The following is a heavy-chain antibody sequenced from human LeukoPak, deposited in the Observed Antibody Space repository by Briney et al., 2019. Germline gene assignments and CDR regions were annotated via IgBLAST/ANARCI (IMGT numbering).Heavy chain of an antibody. CDR1: GFTVSSNC. J-gene: IGHJ5*01. CDR3: ARGIGWFEY. Sequence: PGGSLRLSCAASGFTVSSNCMTWVRQAPGKGLEWVANINQNGGEKEYVDSVKGRFTISRDNAKNSLFLQMNRLRAEDTAVYYCARGIGWFEYWGQGTLVTVSS. CDR2: INQNGGEK. V-gene: IGHV3-7*05. D-gene: IGHD2-15*01.